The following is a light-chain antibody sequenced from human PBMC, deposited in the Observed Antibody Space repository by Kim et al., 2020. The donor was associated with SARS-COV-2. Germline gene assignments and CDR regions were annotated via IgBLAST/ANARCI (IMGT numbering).Light chain of an antibody. CDR1: SSDVGGYNY. Sequence: GRSVHTPCTGTSSDVGGYNYVSWYQQHPGKAPKLMIYDVSKRPSGVPDRFSGSKSGNTASLTISGLQAEDEADYYCCSYAGSYTFVFGTGTKVTVL. V-gene: IGLV2-11*01. J-gene: IGLJ1*01. CDR2: DVS. CDR3: CSYAGSYTFV.